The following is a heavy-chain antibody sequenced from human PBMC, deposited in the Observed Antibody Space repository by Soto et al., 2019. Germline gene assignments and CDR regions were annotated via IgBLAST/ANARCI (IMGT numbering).Heavy chain of an antibody. V-gene: IGHV1-69*13. J-gene: IGHJ6*02. Sequence: GASVKVSCKASGGTLTRYAISWVRQAPGQGLEWMGGMIAIFGTANYAQKFQGRVTITADESTSTVYMELSSLRSEDTAVYYCASTILFPATVTSYYYYYGMDVWGQGATVTVSS. D-gene: IGHD4-17*01. CDR2: MIAIFGTA. CDR1: GGTLTRYA. CDR3: ASTILFPATVTSYYYYYGMDV.